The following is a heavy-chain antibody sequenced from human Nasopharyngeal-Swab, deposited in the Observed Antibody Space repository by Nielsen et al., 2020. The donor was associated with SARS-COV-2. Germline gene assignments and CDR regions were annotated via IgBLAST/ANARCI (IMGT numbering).Heavy chain of an antibody. CDR2: ISGSGGST. CDR1: GFTFSSYA. CDR3: AKGRSNRDAFDI. D-gene: IGHD1-14*01. Sequence: GGSLRLSCAASGFTFSSYAMHWVRQAPGKGLEWVSAISGSGGSTYYADSVKGRFTISRDNSKNTLYLQMNSLRAEDTAVYYCAKGRSNRDAFDIWGQGTMVTVSS. J-gene: IGHJ3*02. V-gene: IGHV3-23*01.